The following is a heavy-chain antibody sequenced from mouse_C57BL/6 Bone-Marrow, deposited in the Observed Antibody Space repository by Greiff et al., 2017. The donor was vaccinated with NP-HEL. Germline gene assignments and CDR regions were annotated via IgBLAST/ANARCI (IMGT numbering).Heavy chain of an antibody. Sequence: VQRVESGAELVRPGASVKLSCKASGYTFTDYYINWVKQRPGQGLEWIARIYPGSGNTYYNEKFKGKATLTAEKSSSTAYMQLSSLTSEDSAVYFCARELLRYPFAYWGQGTLVTVSA. CDR1: GYTFTDYY. J-gene: IGHJ3*01. V-gene: IGHV1-76*01. CDR3: ARELLRYPFAY. D-gene: IGHD1-1*01. CDR2: IYPGSGNT.